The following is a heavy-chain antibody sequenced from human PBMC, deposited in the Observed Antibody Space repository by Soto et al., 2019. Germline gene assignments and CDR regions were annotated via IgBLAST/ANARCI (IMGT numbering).Heavy chain of an antibody. J-gene: IGHJ6*02. D-gene: IGHD2-21*02. CDR3: VHSRCGGDCLRSYSSHYCYGVDV. Sequence: QITLKESGPTLVKPTQTLTLTCTFSGFSLSTGGMAVGWIRQPPGKALEWLALIYWDDDRRYRPSLKSRLTGTEDTPKPQVDLTMTNMATVDTATYYCVHSRCGGDCLRSYSSHYCYGVDVWGQGTTVTVSS. CDR2: IYWDDDR. CDR1: GFSLSTGGMA. V-gene: IGHV2-5*02.